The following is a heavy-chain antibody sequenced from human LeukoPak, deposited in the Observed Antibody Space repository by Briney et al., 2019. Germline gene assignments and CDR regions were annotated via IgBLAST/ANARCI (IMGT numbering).Heavy chain of an antibody. Sequence: SETLSLTCAVYGGSYSGYYWSWIRQPPGKGLEWIGEINHSGSTNYNPSLKSRVTISVDTSKNQFSLKLSSVTAADTAVYYCARGRWFDPWGQGTLVTVSS. CDR1: GGSYSGYY. CDR3: ARGRWFDP. J-gene: IGHJ5*02. V-gene: IGHV4-34*01. CDR2: INHSGST.